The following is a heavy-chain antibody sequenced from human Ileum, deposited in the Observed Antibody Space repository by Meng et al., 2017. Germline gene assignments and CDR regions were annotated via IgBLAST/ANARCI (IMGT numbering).Heavy chain of an antibody. CDR1: GFTFSDSW. Sequence: GESLKISCAASGFTFSDSWMSWVRQAPGQGLEWVASIKEDGSEKYYLDSVKGRFTISRDNAKSSLYLQMTSLRAEDTAVYYCAKDRAWGRTDYWGQGTLVTGAS. CDR3: AKDRAWGRTDY. D-gene: IGHD7-27*01. CDR2: IKEDGSEK. V-gene: IGHV3-7*01. J-gene: IGHJ4*02.